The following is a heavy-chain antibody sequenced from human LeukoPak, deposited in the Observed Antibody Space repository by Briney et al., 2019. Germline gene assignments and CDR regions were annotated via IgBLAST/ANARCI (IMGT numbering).Heavy chain of an antibody. V-gene: IGHV3-23*01. D-gene: IGHD6-13*01. CDR1: GFIFSSYA. CDR3: ARIVAAAGTQEFDY. Sequence: GGSLRLSCAASGFIFSSYAMSWVRQAPGKGLEWVSTVSGSGGSTYYADSVEGRFTISRDDSKSTLYLQMNSLRAEDTAVYYCARIVAAAGTQEFDYWGQGTLVTVSS. CDR2: VSGSGGST. J-gene: IGHJ4*02.